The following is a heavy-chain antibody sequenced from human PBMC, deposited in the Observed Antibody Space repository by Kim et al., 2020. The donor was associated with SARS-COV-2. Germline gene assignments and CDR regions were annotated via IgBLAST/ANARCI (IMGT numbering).Heavy chain of an antibody. D-gene: IGHD3-3*01. CDR2: INHSGST. CDR1: GGSFSGYY. V-gene: IGHV4-34*01. J-gene: IGHJ1*01. Sequence: SETLSLTCAVYGGSFSGYYWSWIRQPPGKGLEWIGEINHSGSTNYNPSLKSRVTISVDTSKNQFSLKLSSVTAADTAVYYCARGGLRFWSGYYLRPEYFQHWGQGTLVTVSS. CDR3: ARGGLRFWSGYYLRPEYFQH.